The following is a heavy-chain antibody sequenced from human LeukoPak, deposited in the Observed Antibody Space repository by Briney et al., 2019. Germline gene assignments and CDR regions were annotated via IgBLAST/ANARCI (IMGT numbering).Heavy chain of an antibody. CDR3: ARGGFGTTVVTRLWYSDL. CDR1: GGSFSGYY. V-gene: IGHV4-34*01. D-gene: IGHD4-23*01. J-gene: IGHJ2*01. CDR2: INHSGGT. Sequence: PSETLSLTCAVYGGSFSGYYWSWIRQPPGKGLEWIGEINHSGGTNYNPSLKSRVTISVDTSKNQFSLKLSSVTAADTAVYYCARGGFGTTVVTRLWYSDLWGRGTLVTVSS.